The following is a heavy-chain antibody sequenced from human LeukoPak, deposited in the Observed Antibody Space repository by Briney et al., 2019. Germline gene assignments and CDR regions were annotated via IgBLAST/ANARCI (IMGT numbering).Heavy chain of an antibody. CDR2: VHYSGST. J-gene: IGHJ5*02. CDR3: ARRSTVAGRGRFDP. D-gene: IGHD6-19*01. V-gene: IGHV4-39*01. Sequence: PSETLSLTCTVSGGSIRSTSYYWGWIRQPPGKGLEWLGSVHYSGSTYDNPSLKSRVTISVDTSRNQFSLKLISVTAAGTAVYYCARRSTVAGRGRFDPWGQGTLVTVSS. CDR1: GGSIRSTSYY.